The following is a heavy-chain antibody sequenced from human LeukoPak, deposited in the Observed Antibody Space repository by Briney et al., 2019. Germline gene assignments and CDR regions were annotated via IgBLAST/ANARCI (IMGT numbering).Heavy chain of an antibody. CDR3: AKDLEGNYYENYDAFDI. J-gene: IGHJ3*02. Sequence: GGSLRLSCAASGFTFRSYAMHWVRQAPGKGLEWAAIIWYDGSNKYYADSVKGRFTISRDNSKNTLYLQMNSLRAEDTAVYYCAKDLEGNYYENYDAFDIWGQGTMVTVSS. CDR2: IWYDGSNK. CDR1: GFTFRSYA. D-gene: IGHD1-26*01. V-gene: IGHV3-33*06.